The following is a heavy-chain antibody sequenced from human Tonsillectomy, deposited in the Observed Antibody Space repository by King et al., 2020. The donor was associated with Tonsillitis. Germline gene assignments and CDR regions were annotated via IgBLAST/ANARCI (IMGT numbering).Heavy chain of an antibody. Sequence: VQLVESGGGLVQPGGSLRLSCAASGFTFSSYAMSWVRQAPGKGLEWVSVIYSGGSSTYYADSVKGRFTISRDNSKNTLYLQMNSLRAEDTAVYYCAKDLGIWFGEGGMDVWGQGTTVTVSS. J-gene: IGHJ6*02. CDR1: GFTFSSYA. D-gene: IGHD3-10*01. CDR3: AKDLGIWFGEGGMDV. CDR2: IYSGGSST. V-gene: IGHV3-23*03.